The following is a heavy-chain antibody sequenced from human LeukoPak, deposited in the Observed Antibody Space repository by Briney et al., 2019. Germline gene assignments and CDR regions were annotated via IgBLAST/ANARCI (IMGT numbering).Heavy chain of an antibody. Sequence: KPGGSLRLSCAASGFTFSSYSMNWVRQAPGKGLEWVSSISSSSSYIYYADSVKGRFTISRDNAKNSLYLQMNSLRAEDTAVYYCARDPPSSGDAFDIWGQGTMVTVSS. V-gene: IGHV3-21*01. CDR3: ARDPPSSGDAFDI. J-gene: IGHJ3*02. CDR2: ISSSSSYI. D-gene: IGHD3-22*01. CDR1: GFTFSSYS.